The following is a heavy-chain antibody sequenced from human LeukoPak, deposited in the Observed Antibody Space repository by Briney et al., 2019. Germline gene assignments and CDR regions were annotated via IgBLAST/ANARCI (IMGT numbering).Heavy chain of an antibody. V-gene: IGHV4-4*07. D-gene: IGHD3-3*01. CDR2: IYTSGST. J-gene: IGHJ5*02. CDR1: GGSISSYY. Sequence: SETLSLTCTVSGGSISSYYWSWIRQPAGKGLEWIGRIYTSGSTNYNPSLKSRVTMSVDTSENQFSLKLSSVTAADTAVYYCARDPRRTIFGVVIIDNWFDPWGQGTLVTVSS. CDR3: ARDPRRTIFGVVIIDNWFDP.